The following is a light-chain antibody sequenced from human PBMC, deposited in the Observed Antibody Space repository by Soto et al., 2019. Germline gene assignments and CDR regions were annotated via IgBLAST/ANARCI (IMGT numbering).Light chain of an antibody. V-gene: IGLV2-8*01. Sequence: QSALTQPPSASGSPGMSVTISCTGTSRDVGGYKYVSWYQHHPGKAPKVVIYEVTKRPSGVPDRFSGSQSGNTASLTVSGLQAEDEADYYCSSYGGTNYVVFGGGTKLTVL. CDR2: EVT. CDR3: SSYGGTNYVV. J-gene: IGLJ2*01. CDR1: SRDVGGYKY.